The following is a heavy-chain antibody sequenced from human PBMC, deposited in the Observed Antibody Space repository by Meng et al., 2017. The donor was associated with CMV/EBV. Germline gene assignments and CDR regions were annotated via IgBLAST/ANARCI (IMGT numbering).Heavy chain of an antibody. CDR1: GCTFTNYW. V-gene: IGHV5-51*01. CDR3: ALKLLVPVGAFDV. CDR2: IYPGDSET. Sequence: GESLKISCKASGCTFTNYWIGWVRQMPGKGLEWMGIIYPGDSETRYSPSFQGQVTISADKSISTAYLQWSSLQASDTAIYYCALKLLVPVGAFDVWGQGTMVTVSS. J-gene: IGHJ3*01. D-gene: IGHD3-3*01.